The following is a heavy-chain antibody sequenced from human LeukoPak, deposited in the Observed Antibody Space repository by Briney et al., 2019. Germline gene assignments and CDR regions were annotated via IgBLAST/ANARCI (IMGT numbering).Heavy chain of an antibody. D-gene: IGHD3-10*01. V-gene: IGHV4-39*01. CDR1: NGSISSRNRY. Sequence: SETLSLTCTVSNGSISSRNRYWGWIRQPPGKGLEWIGNVYYLGTTYYNPSLQSRVTTSVDTSKNHFSLRLSSVTAADTAVYYCVRLYYYGSGTLVYYFDYWGQGTLVTVPS. CDR2: VYYLGTT. J-gene: IGHJ4*02. CDR3: VRLYYYGSGTLVYYFDY.